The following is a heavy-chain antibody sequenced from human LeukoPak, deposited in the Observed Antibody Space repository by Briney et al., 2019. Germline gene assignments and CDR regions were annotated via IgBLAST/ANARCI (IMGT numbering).Heavy chain of an antibody. J-gene: IGHJ4*02. CDR2: IGTTGDT. CDR1: GFTFSGYD. V-gene: IGHV3-13*01. CDR3: ARSPSYSSSWYALDS. D-gene: IGHD6-13*01. Sequence: GGSLRLSCEASGFTFSGYDMHWVRQAQGKGLEWVSAIGTTGDTYYSDSVRGRFTISRENAKNSLDLQMNSLRAGDTAVYYCARSPSYSSSWYALDSWGQGTLVTVSS.